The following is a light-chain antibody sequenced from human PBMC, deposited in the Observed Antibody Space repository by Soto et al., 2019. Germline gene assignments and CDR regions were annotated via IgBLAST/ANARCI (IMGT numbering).Light chain of an antibody. Sequence: DIQMTRSPSSLSASVGDRVTITCRASQSISSYLNWYQQKPGKAPKLLIYAASSLQSGVPSRFSGSGSGTDFTLTISSLQPEDFATYYCQQSYTAPSITFGQGTRLEI. J-gene: IGKJ5*01. V-gene: IGKV1-39*01. CDR1: QSISSY. CDR2: AAS. CDR3: QQSYTAPSIT.